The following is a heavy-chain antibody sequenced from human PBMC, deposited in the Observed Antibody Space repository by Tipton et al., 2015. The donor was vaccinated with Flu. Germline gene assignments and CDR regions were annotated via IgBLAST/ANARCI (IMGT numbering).Heavy chain of an antibody. CDR2: VSRTGST. CDR3: ARHGPQGGDPNWFDP. D-gene: IGHD2-21*02. CDR1: GDSISSDFY. J-gene: IGHJ5*02. V-gene: IGHV4-38-2*01. Sequence: TLSLTCAVSGDSISSDFYWAWIRQFPGKGLEWIGTVSRTGSTYYNPSLRSRVTISVDTSRDQFSLKLNSVTATDTAVYYCARHGPQGGDPNWFDPWGLGTLVTVSA.